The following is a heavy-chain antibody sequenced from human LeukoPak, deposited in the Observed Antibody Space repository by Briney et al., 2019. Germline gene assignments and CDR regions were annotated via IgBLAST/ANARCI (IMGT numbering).Heavy chain of an antibody. CDR1: GFTFSSYG. D-gene: IGHD5-12*01. CDR2: IRYDGSNK. Sequence: PGGSLRLSCAASGFTFSSYGMHWVRQAPGKGLEWVAFIRYDGSNKYYADSVKGRFTISRDNSKNTLYLQMNSLRAEDTAVYYCAKDEYGYSGYGGAFDIWGQGTMVTVSS. J-gene: IGHJ3*02. CDR3: AKDEYGYSGYGGAFDI. V-gene: IGHV3-30*02.